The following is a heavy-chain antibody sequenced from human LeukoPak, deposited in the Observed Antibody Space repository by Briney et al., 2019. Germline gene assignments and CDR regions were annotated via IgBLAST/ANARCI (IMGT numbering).Heavy chain of an antibody. V-gene: IGHV1-69*01. CDR2: IIPIFDTA. CDR1: GGTFSSYA. CDR3: ARISLGAIWGYYYGMDV. Sequence: ASVKVSCKASGGTFSSYAISWVRQAPGQGLEWMGGIIPIFDTADYAQKFQGRVTITADESTSTAYMELSSLRSEDTAVFYCARISLGAIWGYYYGMDVWGQGTTVTVSS. D-gene: IGHD1-26*01. J-gene: IGHJ6*02.